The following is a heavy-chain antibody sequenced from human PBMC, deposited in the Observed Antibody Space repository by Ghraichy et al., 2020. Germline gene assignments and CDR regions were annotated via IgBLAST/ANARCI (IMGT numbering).Heavy chain of an antibody. Sequence: GGTLRLSCAASGFTFNIYAMSWVRQAPGKGLEWVSAISGSGSSTYYADSVKGRFTISRDNSKNTLYLQMNSLRADDTAVYYCAKYGMDVWGQGTTVTVSS. V-gene: IGHV3-23*01. CDR2: ISGSGSST. CDR1: GFTFNIYA. CDR3: AKYGMDV. J-gene: IGHJ6*02.